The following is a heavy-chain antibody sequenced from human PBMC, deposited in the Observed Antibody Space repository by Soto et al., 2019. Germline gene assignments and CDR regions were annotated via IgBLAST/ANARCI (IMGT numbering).Heavy chain of an antibody. CDR2: ISDSGVST. Sequence: EVQLLESGGGLVQPGGSLRLSCAASGFTFSSYAMNWVRQAPGKGLEWVSTISDSGVSTYYADSVKGRFTISRDNAKNTQSLQMNSLRAEDTAVYYCARDRQGSYFDYWGQGTLVTVSS. CDR3: ARDRQGSYFDY. D-gene: IGHD1-26*01. V-gene: IGHV3-23*01. CDR1: GFTFSSYA. J-gene: IGHJ4*02.